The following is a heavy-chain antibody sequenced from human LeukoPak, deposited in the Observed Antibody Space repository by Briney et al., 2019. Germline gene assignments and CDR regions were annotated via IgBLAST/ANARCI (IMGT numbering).Heavy chain of an antibody. CDR1: GGSISSCGYY. J-gene: IGHJ3*02. Sequence: SETLSLTCSVSGGSISSCGYYWGWIRQSPGRGLEWIGSVHCSGGTYYSPSLKSRVTISVDTSKKHLYVKLGSVTAADTAVCYCARHSDRASAGTPHAFDIWGQGTMVTVSS. D-gene: IGHD6-13*01. CDR2: VHCSGGT. V-gene: IGHV4-39*01. CDR3: ARHSDRASAGTPHAFDI.